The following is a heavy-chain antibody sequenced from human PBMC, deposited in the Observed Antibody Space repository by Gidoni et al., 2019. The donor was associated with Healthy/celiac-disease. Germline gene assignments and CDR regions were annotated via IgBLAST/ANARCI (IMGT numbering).Heavy chain of an antibody. V-gene: IGHV3-23*01. CDR2: ISGSGGST. Sequence: EVQLLTSGGGLVQPGGYLRLYCAASGFTFSSYAMSWVSQAPGKGRGWVSAISGSGGSTYYSDSVKGRFTISRDNSKNTLYLQMNSLRAEDTAVYYCAKLGDSSGYYVNYWGQGTLVTVSS. D-gene: IGHD3-22*01. CDR3: AKLGDSSGYYVNY. J-gene: IGHJ4*02. CDR1: GFTFSSYA.